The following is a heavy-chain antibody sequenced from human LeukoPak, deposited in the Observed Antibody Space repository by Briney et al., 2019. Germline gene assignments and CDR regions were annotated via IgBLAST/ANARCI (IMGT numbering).Heavy chain of an antibody. V-gene: IGHV3-23*01. D-gene: IGHD3-10*02. CDR2: IGSDNKP. J-gene: IGHJ6*01. Sequence: PGGSLRLSCEASGFTFSAYAMTWVRQAPGKGLEWVSSIGSDNKPHYSESVKGRFAISRDNAKSMLLLQLNSLRAKDTALYYCSRELHSYVAMDVCGEGSTVTVSS. CDR3: SRELHSYVAMDV. CDR1: GFTFSAYA.